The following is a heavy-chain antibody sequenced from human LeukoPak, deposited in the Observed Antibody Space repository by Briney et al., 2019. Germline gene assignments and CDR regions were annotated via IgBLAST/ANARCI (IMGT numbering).Heavy chain of an antibody. J-gene: IGHJ6*02. CDR2: IYYSGST. CDR3: GVVKKGYYYYGMDV. D-gene: IGHD3-3*01. Sequence: SETLSLTCTVSGGSISSSSYYWGWIRQPPGKGLEWIGSIYYSGSTYYNPSLKGRVTISVDTSKNQFSLKLSSVTAADTAVYYCGVVKKGYYYYGMDVWGQGTTVTVSS. CDR1: GGSISSSSYY. V-gene: IGHV4-39*01.